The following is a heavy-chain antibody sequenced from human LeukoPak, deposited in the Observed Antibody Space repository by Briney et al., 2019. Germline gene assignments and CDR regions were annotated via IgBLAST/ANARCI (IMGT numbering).Heavy chain of an antibody. J-gene: IGHJ5*02. Sequence: GGSLRLSCATSGFVFSNYAMNWVRQAPGKGLEYGSAITGDGSTPYYANSVKGRFTISRDNSRNTLYLQMGSLRSEDMAVYYCARVGFSGYDSWGQGTLVTVSS. CDR2: ITGDGSTP. CDR1: GFVFSNYA. CDR3: ARVGFSGYDS. V-gene: IGHV3-64*01. D-gene: IGHD5-12*01.